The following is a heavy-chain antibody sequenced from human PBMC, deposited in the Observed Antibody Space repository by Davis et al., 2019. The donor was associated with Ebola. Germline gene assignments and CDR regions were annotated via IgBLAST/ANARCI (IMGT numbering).Heavy chain of an antibody. V-gene: IGHV3-23*01. Sequence: PSETLSLTCTVPGGSISSYYWSWIRQPPGKGLEWVSAISGSGGSTYYADSVKGRFTISRDNSKNTLYLQMNSLRAEDTAVYYCANYPLVGATIDYWGQGTLVTVSS. CDR1: GGSISSYY. D-gene: IGHD1-26*01. CDR3: ANYPLVGATIDY. CDR2: ISGSGGST. J-gene: IGHJ4*02.